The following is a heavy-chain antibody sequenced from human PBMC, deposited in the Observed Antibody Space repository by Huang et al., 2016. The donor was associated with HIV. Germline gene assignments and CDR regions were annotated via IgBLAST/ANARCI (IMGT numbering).Heavy chain of an antibody. CDR2: LRGGGGST. D-gene: IGHD6-19*01. Sequence: EVQLLESGGGLVQPGGSLRLSCAASGFTFSSYAMSWVRQGPGKGLEWVSGLRGGGGSTDYADSVKGRVTISRDNSKNTLYLQMNSLRAEDTAVYFCAKSSAWYPPYYFDYWGQGTLVTVSS. CDR1: GFTFSSYA. CDR3: AKSSAWYPPYYFDY. V-gene: IGHV3-23*01. J-gene: IGHJ4*02.